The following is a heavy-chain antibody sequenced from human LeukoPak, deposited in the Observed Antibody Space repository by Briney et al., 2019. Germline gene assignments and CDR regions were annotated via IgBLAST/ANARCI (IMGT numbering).Heavy chain of an antibody. Sequence: GGSLRLSCAASGFTFSSYWMSWVRQAPGKGLEWVANIKQDGSEENFVDSVKGRFTISRDNAKKSQYLQMNSLRAEDTAVYYCARGSSAGASLRHDYWGQGTLVTVSS. CDR1: GFTFSSYW. D-gene: IGHD1-26*01. V-gene: IGHV3-7*01. J-gene: IGHJ4*02. CDR2: IKQDGSEE. CDR3: ARGSSAGASLRHDY.